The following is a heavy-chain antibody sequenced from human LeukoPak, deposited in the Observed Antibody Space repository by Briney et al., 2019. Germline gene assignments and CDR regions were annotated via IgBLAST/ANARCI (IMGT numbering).Heavy chain of an antibody. J-gene: IGHJ4*02. V-gene: IGHV4-59*08. CDR2: LYYSGYS. CDR1: GGSITSYY. D-gene: IGHD2-21*01. CDR3: ARHSIASDGARLFDY. Sequence: SETLSLTCTVSGGSITSYYWAWLRQPPGKGLEWIGYLYYSGYSNYNPSLKSRVSMSVDTSKNQFSLKLTSVTAADTAVYYCARHSIASDGARLFDYWGRGTLVTVSS.